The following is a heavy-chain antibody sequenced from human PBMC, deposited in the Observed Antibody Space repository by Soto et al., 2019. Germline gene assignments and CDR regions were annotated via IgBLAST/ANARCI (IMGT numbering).Heavy chain of an antibody. V-gene: IGHV3-30*03. D-gene: IGHD3-10*01. CDR1: GFPFTSYG. CDR2: ISYDGSDK. Sequence: QVQLVESGGGVIQTGRSLRLSCAASGFPFTSYGMHWVREGPDKGLEWVAIISYDGSDKYYADSVKGRFTISRDNSKNTLYLQMNSLRPEDTALYYCVGGQYYFGYRGQGTLVIVSS. J-gene: IGHJ4*02. CDR3: VGGQYYFGY.